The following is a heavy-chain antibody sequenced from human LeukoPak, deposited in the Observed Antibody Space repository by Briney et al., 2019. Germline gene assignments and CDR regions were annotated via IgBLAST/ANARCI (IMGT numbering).Heavy chain of an antibody. V-gene: IGHV4-34*01. CDR2: ISHSGST. CDR1: VGSFSGYY. J-gene: IGHJ5*02. D-gene: IGHD3-22*01. CDR3: ARVNYHDGGGYDWWFDP. Sequence: SESLSLTCAAYVGSFSGYYWSWIRQPPGKGLEWIGVISHSGSTNYNPSVTSRITTSVGPAKYPVDMKLSTVSAADTAVYDWARVNYHDGGGYDWWFDPWGQGTLVTVSS.